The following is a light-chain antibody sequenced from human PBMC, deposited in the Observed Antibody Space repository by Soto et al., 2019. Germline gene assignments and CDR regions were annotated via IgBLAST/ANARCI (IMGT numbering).Light chain of an antibody. V-gene: IGKV3-15*01. J-gene: IGKJ3*01. CDR3: QQYNNWPWET. CDR2: GAS. CDR1: QSVSSN. Sequence: EIVMTQSPATLSVSPGERATLSCRASQSVSSNLAWYQQKPGQAPRLLIYGASTRATGIPARFSGSGSGTEFTLTISSLQSEDFAVYYCQQYNNWPWETFGPGTKVDIK.